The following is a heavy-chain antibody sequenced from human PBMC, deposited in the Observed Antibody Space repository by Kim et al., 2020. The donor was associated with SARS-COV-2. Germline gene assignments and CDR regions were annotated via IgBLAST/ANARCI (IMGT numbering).Heavy chain of an antibody. CDR2: INHSGST. V-gene: IGHV4-34*01. CDR3: ARVVSGWLGNLPFDY. Sequence: SETLSLTCAVYGGSFSGYYWSWIRQPPGKGLEWIGEINHSGSTNYNPSLKSRVTISVDTSKNQFSLKLSSVTAADTAVYYCARVVSGWLGNLPFDYWGQGTLVTVSS. CDR1: GGSFSGYY. D-gene: IGHD6-19*01. J-gene: IGHJ4*02.